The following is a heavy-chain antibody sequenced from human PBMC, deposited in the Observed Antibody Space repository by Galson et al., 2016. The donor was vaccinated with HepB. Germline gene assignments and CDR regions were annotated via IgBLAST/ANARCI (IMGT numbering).Heavy chain of an antibody. Sequence: PPGKGLEWIGSIYYNGIIYYNPSLKSRVTISMDTSKNHLSLNLTSVTAADTAVYYCARRPSGAYYALYYFDYWGQGTLVTVSS. CDR3: ARRPSGAYYALYYFDY. D-gene: IGHD3-22*01. CDR2: IYYNGII. J-gene: IGHJ4*02. V-gene: IGHV4-39*02.